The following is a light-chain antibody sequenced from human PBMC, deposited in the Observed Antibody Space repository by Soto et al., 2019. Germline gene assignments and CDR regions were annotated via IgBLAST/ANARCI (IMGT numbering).Light chain of an antibody. Sequence: ETVLTQSPATLSLSPGEGATLSCRASQTVSRFFAWYQQKPGQAPRLLIYGVSNRATGVPARFSGSGSGTDFTLSISSLEPEDSGVYYCQQRFTWPLTFGGGTNVEIK. V-gene: IGKV3-11*01. CDR1: QTVSRF. CDR3: QQRFTWPLT. J-gene: IGKJ4*01. CDR2: GVS.